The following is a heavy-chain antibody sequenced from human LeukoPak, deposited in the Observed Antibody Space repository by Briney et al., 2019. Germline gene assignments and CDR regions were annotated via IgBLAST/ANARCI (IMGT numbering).Heavy chain of an antibody. D-gene: IGHD5-12*01. CDR3: ARLDSGYDYGDY. Sequence: ASVKVSCKASGYTFTGYYMHWVRQAPGQGREWMGWINPNSGGTNYAQKFQGRVTMTRDTSISTAYMELSRLRSDDTAVYYCARLDSGYDYGDYWGQGTLVTVSS. CDR1: GYTFTGYY. V-gene: IGHV1-2*02. J-gene: IGHJ4*02. CDR2: INPNSGGT.